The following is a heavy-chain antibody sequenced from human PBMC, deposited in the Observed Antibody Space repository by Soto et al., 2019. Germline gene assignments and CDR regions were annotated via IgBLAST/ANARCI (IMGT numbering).Heavy chain of an antibody. CDR3: ARDRTARASGYPLSPPYYYYGTDV. CDR1: GGSISSYC. D-gene: IGHD5-12*01. J-gene: IGHJ6*02. CDR2: IYYNGST. V-gene: IGHV4-59*01. Sequence: QVQLQESAPGLVKPSETLSLTCTVSGGSISSYCWSWIRQPPGKGLEWIGYIYYNGSTNYNPSLKSRVTISVDTSKNQYSLKLSSVTAADTAVYYCARDRTARASGYPLSPPYYYYGTDVWGQGTTVTVSS.